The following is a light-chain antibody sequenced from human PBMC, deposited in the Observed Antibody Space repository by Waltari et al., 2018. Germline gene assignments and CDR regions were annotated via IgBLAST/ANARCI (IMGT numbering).Light chain of an antibody. Sequence: QSVLTQPPSVSGAPGQRVTISCTGTRSNIEAGYDVHWYQHVLGTAPKVVIYTNSIRPYGVPDRFSGSKSGTSASLAITGLQAEDEAEYYCQSYDSSLSGWVFGGGTTLTVL. J-gene: IGLJ2*01. CDR2: TNS. CDR3: QSYDSSLSGWV. V-gene: IGLV1-40*01. CDR1: RSNIEAGYD.